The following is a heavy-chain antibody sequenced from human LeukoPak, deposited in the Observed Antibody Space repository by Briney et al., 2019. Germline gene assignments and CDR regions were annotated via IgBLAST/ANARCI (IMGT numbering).Heavy chain of an antibody. CDR1: GYSFTVYY. Sequence: ASVKVSCKASGYSFTVYYFHWVRQAPGQGLEWMGWINPNSGDTNYAQKFQGRVTMTRDTSISTAYMELSRLGTDDTAVYYCAKMVHTEQWLVPFDYWGQGTLVTVSS. CDR2: INPNSGDT. D-gene: IGHD6-19*01. V-gene: IGHV1-2*02. J-gene: IGHJ4*02. CDR3: AKMVHTEQWLVPFDY.